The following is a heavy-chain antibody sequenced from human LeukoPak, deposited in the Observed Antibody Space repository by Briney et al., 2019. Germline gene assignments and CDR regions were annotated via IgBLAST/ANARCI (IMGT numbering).Heavy chain of an antibody. CDR3: ARHSYYYDSSGYSALNPLGY. D-gene: IGHD3-22*01. Sequence: SETLSLTCIVSGGSISSSRDYWAWIRQPPGKGLEWIANIYYSGSTYYSPSLKSRVIISVDTSKNQFSLKLSSVTAADTAVYYCARHSYYYDSSGYSALNPLGYWGQGTLVTVSS. V-gene: IGHV4-39*01. CDR2: IYYSGST. CDR1: GGSISSSRDY. J-gene: IGHJ4*02.